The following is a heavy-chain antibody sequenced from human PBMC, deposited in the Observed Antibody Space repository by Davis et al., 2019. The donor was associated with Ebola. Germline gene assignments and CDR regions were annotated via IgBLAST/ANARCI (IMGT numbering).Heavy chain of an antibody. D-gene: IGHD6-19*01. CDR3: ARGSSGWLYYYYGMDV. Sequence: ASVKVSCKASGYTFTSYAMHWVRQAPGQRLEWMGWINAGNGNTKYSQKFQGRVTITRNTSASTAYMELSSLRSEDTAVYYCARGSSGWLYYYYGMDVWGQGTTVTVSS. CDR1: GYTFTSYA. J-gene: IGHJ6*02. CDR2: INAGNGNT. V-gene: IGHV1-3*01.